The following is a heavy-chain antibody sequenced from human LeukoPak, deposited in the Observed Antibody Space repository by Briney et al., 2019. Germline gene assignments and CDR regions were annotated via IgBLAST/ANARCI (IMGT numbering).Heavy chain of an antibody. Sequence: ASVKVSCKASGYTFTSYGISWVRQAPGQGLEWMGWISAYNGNTNYAQKLQGRVTMTTDTSTGTAYMELRSLRSDDTAVYYCARVVPAAIAADYWGQGTLVTVSS. J-gene: IGHJ4*02. D-gene: IGHD2-2*01. CDR3: ARVVPAAIAADY. CDR2: ISAYNGNT. CDR1: GYTFTSYG. V-gene: IGHV1-18*01.